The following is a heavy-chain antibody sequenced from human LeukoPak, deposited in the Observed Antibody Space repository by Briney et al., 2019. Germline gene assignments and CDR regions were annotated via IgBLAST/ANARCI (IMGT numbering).Heavy chain of an antibody. Sequence: GASVKVSCKASGGTFSSYAISWVRQAPGQGLEWMGGIIPIFGIANYAQKFQGRVTITTDESTSTAYMELSSLRSEDTAVYYCARDDGRGSGYYFDYWGQGTLVTVSS. D-gene: IGHD3-16*01. V-gene: IGHV1-69*05. J-gene: IGHJ4*02. CDR1: GGTFSSYA. CDR3: ARDDGRGSGYYFDY. CDR2: IIPIFGIA.